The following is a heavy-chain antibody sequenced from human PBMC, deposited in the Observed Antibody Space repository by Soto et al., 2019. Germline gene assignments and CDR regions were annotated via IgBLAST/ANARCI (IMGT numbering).Heavy chain of an antibody. Sequence: ASVKVSCKASGYTFTGYYMHWVRQAPGQGLEWVGWINPNSGGTNYAQKFQGWVTMTRDTSISTAYMELSRLRSDDTAVYYCASDNPLDCSGGSCYNRNFDYWGQGTLVTVSS. CDR1: GYTFTGYY. CDR2: INPNSGGT. D-gene: IGHD2-15*01. V-gene: IGHV1-2*04. J-gene: IGHJ4*02. CDR3: ASDNPLDCSGGSCYNRNFDY.